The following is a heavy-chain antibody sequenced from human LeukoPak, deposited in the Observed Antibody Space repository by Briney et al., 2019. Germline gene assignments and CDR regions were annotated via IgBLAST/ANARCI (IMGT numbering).Heavy chain of an antibody. CDR3: ASDLRVAAAIDY. J-gene: IGHJ4*02. CDR2: ISSSSSYI. V-gene: IGHV3-21*01. CDR1: GFTFSSYS. Sequence: GGSLRLSCAASGFTFSSYSMNWVRQAPGKGLEWVASISSSSSYIYYADSVKGRFTISRDNAKHSLYLQMNSLSAEETAVYYCASDLRVAAAIDYWGQGPLVTVSS. D-gene: IGHD2-2*01.